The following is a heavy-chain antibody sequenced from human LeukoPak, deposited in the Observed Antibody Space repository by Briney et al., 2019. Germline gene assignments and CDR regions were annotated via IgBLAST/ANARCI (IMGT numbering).Heavy chain of an antibody. V-gene: IGHV3-30*01. D-gene: IGHD3-22*01. CDR2: ISYDGSNK. J-gene: IGHJ6*03. CDR1: RFTFSSYA. Sequence: GGSLRLSCAASRFTFSSYAMHWVRQDPGKGLEWVAVISYDGSNKYYADSVKGRFTISRDNSRNTLYLQMNSLRAEDTAVYYRARSTVDANYYDSSGYYPAYGVMDVWGKGTTVTVSS. CDR3: ARSTVDANYYDSSGYYPAYGVMDV.